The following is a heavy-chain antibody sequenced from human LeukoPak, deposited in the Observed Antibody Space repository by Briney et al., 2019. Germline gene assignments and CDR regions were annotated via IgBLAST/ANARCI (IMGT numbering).Heavy chain of an antibody. Sequence: AGGSLRLSCAASGFTFSSYWMSWVRQAPGEGLESVANIKQDGSEKYYADSVKGRFTIPRDNAKNSLYLQMNSLKAEDTAVYYCARIPVEPRFDYWGQGTLVTVSS. CDR1: GFTFSSYW. D-gene: IGHD4-23*01. CDR3: ARIPVEPRFDY. J-gene: IGHJ4*02. CDR2: IKQDGSEK. V-gene: IGHV3-7*01.